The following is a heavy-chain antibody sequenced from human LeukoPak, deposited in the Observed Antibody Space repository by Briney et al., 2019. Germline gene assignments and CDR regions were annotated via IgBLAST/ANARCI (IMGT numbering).Heavy chain of an antibody. J-gene: IGHJ4*02. Sequence: SGTLSLTCAVSGGSISSSNWWSWVRQPPGKGLEWIGEIYHSGSTNYNPSLKSRVTISVDKSKNQFSLKLSSVTAADTAVYYCARDGLEYDILTGFDYWGQGTLVTVSS. V-gene: IGHV4-4*02. D-gene: IGHD3-9*01. CDR1: GGSISSSNW. CDR3: ARDGLEYDILTGFDY. CDR2: IYHSGST.